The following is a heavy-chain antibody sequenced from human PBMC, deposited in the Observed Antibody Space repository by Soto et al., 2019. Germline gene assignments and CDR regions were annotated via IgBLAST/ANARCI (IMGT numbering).Heavy chain of an antibody. CDR3: SRDPRLADY. CDR2: ISGGGDII. J-gene: IGHJ4*02. D-gene: IGHD6-25*01. CDR1: GFTFSDHY. Sequence: VQLVESGGGLVKPGGSLRLSCAASGFTFSDHYMTWIRQAPGKGPEWLSYISGGGDIISYADPVKGRFIISRDNAKRSLYLQMNSLTVEDTAVYYCSRDPRLADYWGQGTLVTVSS. V-gene: IGHV3-11*01.